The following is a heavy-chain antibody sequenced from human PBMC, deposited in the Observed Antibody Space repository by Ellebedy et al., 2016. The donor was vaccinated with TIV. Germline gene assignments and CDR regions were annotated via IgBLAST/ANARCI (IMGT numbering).Heavy chain of an antibody. Sequence: GGSLRLXCAASGFTFSSYAMHWVRQAPGKGLEWVAVISYDGSNKYYADSVKGRFTISRDNAKNSLHLQMNSLRTEDTALYFCTKDSTMGISEDPWYFDLWGRGTLVTVSS. CDR1: GFTFSSYA. CDR2: ISYDGSNK. D-gene: IGHD1-1*01. CDR3: TKDSTMGISEDPWYFDL. J-gene: IGHJ2*01. V-gene: IGHV3-30-3*01.